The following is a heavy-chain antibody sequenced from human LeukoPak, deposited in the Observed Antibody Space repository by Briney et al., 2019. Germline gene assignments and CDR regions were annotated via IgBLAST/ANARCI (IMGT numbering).Heavy chain of an antibody. D-gene: IGHD2-2*03. V-gene: IGHV4-4*02. CDR3: ARAGYCSSTSCYDAFDI. CDR2: IYHSGST. Sequence: SGTLSLTCAVSGGSISSSNWWSWVRQPPGKGLEWIGEIYHSGSTNYNPSLKSRVTISVDKSKNQFSLKLSSVTAADTAVYYCARAGYCSSTSCYDAFDIWGQGTMVTVSS. J-gene: IGHJ3*02. CDR1: GGSISSSNW.